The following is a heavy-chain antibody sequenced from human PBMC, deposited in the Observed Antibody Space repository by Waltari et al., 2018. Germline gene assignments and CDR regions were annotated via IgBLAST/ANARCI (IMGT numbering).Heavy chain of an antibody. D-gene: IGHD3-9*01. V-gene: IGHV3-53*01. J-gene: IGHJ4*02. CDR3: ARAITISSGGTDY. CDR1: EFTVGTNY. CDR2: MYSVGTT. Sequence: EVQLVESGGGLVQPGGSLRLSCVASEFTVGTNYMGWVRQAPGKGLEWVSFMYSVGTTYYIDSVKGRFTLSRDNAKNSLYLQMNSLRAEDTAVYYCARAITISSGGTDYWGQGTLVTVSS.